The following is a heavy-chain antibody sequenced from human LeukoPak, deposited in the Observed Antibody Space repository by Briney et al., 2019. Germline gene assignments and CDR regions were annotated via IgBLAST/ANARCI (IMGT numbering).Heavy chain of an antibody. CDR3: ARGSRVGAYYYYYYMDV. CDR1: GYTFTGYY. D-gene: IGHD1-26*01. CDR2: INPNSGGT. Sequence: GASVKVSCKASGYTFTGYYMHWVRQAPGQGLEWMRWINPNSGGTNYAQKFQGRVTMTRDTSISTAYMELSRLRSDDTAVYYCARGSRVGAYYYYYYMDVWGKGTTVTVSS. J-gene: IGHJ6*03. V-gene: IGHV1-2*02.